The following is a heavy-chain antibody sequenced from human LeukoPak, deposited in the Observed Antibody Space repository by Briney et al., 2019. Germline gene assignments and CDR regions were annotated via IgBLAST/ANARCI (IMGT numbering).Heavy chain of an antibody. CDR1: GFTFSSYG. V-gene: IGHV3-30*18. CDR3: AKDKYSGSYGPLDY. CDR2: ISYDGSNK. Sequence: GGSLRLSCAASGFTFSSYGMHWVRQAPGKGLEWVAVISYDGSNKYYADSVKGRFTISRDNSKNTLYLQMNSLRAEDTAVYYCAKDKYSGSYGPLDYWGQGTLVTVSS. J-gene: IGHJ4*02. D-gene: IGHD1-26*01.